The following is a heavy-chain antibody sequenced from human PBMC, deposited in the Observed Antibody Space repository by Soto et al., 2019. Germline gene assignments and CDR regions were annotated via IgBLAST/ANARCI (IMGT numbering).Heavy chain of an antibody. D-gene: IGHD3-22*01. Sequence: GGSLRLSCAASGFTFSSYWMSWVRQAPGKGLEWVANIKQDGSEKYYVDSVKGRFTISRDNAKNSLYLQMNSLRAEDTAVYYCARRLYYYDSSGYYRYFDYWGQGTLVTVSS. V-gene: IGHV3-7*01. J-gene: IGHJ4*02. CDR3: ARRLYYYDSSGYYRYFDY. CDR2: IKQDGSEK. CDR1: GFTFSSYW.